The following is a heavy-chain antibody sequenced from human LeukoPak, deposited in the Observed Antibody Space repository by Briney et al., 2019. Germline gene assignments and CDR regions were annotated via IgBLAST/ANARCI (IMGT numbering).Heavy chain of an antibody. CDR2: IKQDGSEK. Sequence: GSLRLSCAGSGFIFSTYWMSWVRQAPGKGLEWVANIKQDGSEKYYVDSVKGRFTVSRDNAKNSLYLQMNRLRAEDTAAYYCVREVTTGDYYMDVWGKGTTVTVSS. CDR1: GFIFSTYW. V-gene: IGHV3-7*01. J-gene: IGHJ6*03. CDR3: VREVTTGDYYMDV. D-gene: IGHD4-17*01.